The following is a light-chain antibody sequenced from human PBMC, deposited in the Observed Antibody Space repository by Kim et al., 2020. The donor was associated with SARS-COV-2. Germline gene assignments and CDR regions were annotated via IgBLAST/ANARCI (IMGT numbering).Light chain of an antibody. Sequence: VALGQTGRITCQGDSLRSYYATWYQQKPGQAPILVIYGKNNRPSGIPDRSPGSSSGNTASLTITGTQAGDEADYYCNSRDSNDNVVFGGGAKLTVL. J-gene: IGLJ2*01. CDR3: NSRDSNDNVV. CDR1: SLRSYY. CDR2: GKN. V-gene: IGLV3-19*01.